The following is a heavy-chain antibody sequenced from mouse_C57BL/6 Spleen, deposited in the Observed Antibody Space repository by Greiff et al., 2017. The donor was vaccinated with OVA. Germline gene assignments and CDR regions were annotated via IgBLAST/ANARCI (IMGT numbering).Heavy chain of an antibody. J-gene: IGHJ3*01. CDR2: ISGGGGNT. D-gene: IGHD2-2*01. CDR1: GFTFSSYT. CDR3: ASLYGYDGAWFAY. Sequence: EVKVVESGGGLVKPGGSLKLSCAASGFTFSSYTMSWVRQTPEKRLEWVATISGGGGNTYYPDSVKGRFTISRANAKNTLYLQMSSLRSEDTALYYCASLYGYDGAWFAYWGQGTLVTVSA. V-gene: IGHV5-9*01.